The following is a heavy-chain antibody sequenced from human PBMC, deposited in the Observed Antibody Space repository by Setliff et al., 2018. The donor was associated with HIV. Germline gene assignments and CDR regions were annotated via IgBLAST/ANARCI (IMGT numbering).Heavy chain of an antibody. Sequence: PSETLSLTCTVSGFSISSGYYWGWIRQPPGKGLEWIASTSHSGSTGYNPSLRSRVTISLDTSKNQVSLNMRSVTATDTGVYYCVTTDYSGYDSVWFDPRGQGTLVTVSS. CDR1: GFSISSGYY. J-gene: IGHJ5*02. CDR2: TSHSGST. CDR3: VTTDYSGYDSVWFDP. V-gene: IGHV4-38-2*02. D-gene: IGHD5-12*01.